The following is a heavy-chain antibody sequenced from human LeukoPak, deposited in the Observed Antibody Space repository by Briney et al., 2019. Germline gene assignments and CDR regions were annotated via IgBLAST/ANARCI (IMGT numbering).Heavy chain of an antibody. CDR2: MNPNSGNT. CDR3: ARPERYYYMDV. CDR1: GYTFTSYD. Sequence: GASVRVSCKASGYTFTSYDINWVRQAPGQGLEWMGWMNPNSGNTGYAQTFQGRVTINRTSSISTAYMELSSLRSEATPLYYCARPERYYYMDVCGKGTTVTVSS. J-gene: IGHJ6*03. V-gene: IGHV1-8*01.